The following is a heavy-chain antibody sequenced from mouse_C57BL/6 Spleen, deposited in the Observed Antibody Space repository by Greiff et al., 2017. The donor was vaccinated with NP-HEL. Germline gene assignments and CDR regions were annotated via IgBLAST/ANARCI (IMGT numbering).Heavy chain of an antibody. J-gene: IGHJ1*03. CDR1: GYTFTSYW. Sequence: QVQLQQPGAELVKPGASVKLSCKASGYTFTSYWMQWVKPRPGQGLAWIGEIDPSDSYTNYNQKFKGKATLTVDTSSSTAYMQLSSLTSEDSAVYYCARTYGSSYGYFDVGGTGTTVTVSS. CDR2: IDPSDSYT. CDR3: ARTYGSSYGYFDV. D-gene: IGHD1-1*01. V-gene: IGHV1-50*01.